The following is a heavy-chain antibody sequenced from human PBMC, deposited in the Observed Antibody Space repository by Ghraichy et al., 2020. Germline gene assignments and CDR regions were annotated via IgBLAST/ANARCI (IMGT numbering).Heavy chain of an antibody. D-gene: IGHD3-16*02. J-gene: IGHJ2*01. CDR1: GFTFSSYW. CDR3: ARETGLSRYWYFDL. V-gene: IGHV3-74*01. CDR2: IKSDGSST. Sequence: GGSLRLSCAASGFTFSSYWMHWVRQAPGKGLVWVSRIKSDGSSTSYADSVKGRFTISRDNAKNTLYLQMNSLRAEDTAVYYCARETGLSRYWYFDLWGRGTLVTVSS.